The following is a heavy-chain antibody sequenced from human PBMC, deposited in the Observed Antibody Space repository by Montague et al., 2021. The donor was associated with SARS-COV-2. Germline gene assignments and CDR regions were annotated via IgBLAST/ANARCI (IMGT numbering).Heavy chain of an antibody. Sequence: SETLSLTCTVSGASMRSYYWTWVRQSPGKGLEWIGYTYHSGSTSXAPSLKSRLTMTVDMSANQVSLTLMSVTAADSAVYYCARVEGVIGGITHFDYWGQGFLVSVSS. CDR2: TYHSGST. CDR3: ARVEGVIGGITHFDY. CDR1: GASMRSYY. V-gene: IGHV4-59*01. J-gene: IGHJ4*02. D-gene: IGHD2-21*01.